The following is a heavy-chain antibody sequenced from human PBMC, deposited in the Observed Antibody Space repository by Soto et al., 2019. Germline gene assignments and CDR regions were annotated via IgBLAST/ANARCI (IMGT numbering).Heavy chain of an antibody. CDR1: GFTFSSYG. D-gene: IGHD2-2*03. CDR3: ARGGYCSSTSCYARFDY. CDR2: IKQDGSEK. J-gene: IGHJ4*02. Sequence: GGSLRLSCAASGFTFSSYGMHWVRQAPGKGLEWVANIKQDGSEKYYVDSVKGRFTISRDNAKNSLYLQMNSLRAEDTAVYYCARGGYCSSTSCYARFDYWGQGTLVTVSS. V-gene: IGHV3-7*01.